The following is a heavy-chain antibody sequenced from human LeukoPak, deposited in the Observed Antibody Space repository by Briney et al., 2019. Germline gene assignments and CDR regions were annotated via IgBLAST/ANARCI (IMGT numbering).Heavy chain of an antibody. CDR2: IYYSGST. CDR1: GGSISSYY. D-gene: IGHD6-19*01. CDR3: ARHWYSSGWYFDY. J-gene: IGHJ4*02. Sequence: PSETLSLTCTVSGGSISSYYWSWIQQPPGKGLEWIGYIYYSGSTNYNPSLKGRVTISVDTSKNQFSLKLSSVTAADTAVYYCARHWYSSGWYFDYWGQGNPGHRLL. V-gene: IGHV4-59*08.